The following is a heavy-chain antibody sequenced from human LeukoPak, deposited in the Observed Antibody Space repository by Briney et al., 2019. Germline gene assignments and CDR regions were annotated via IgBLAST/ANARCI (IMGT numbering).Heavy chain of an antibody. V-gene: IGHV3-30-3*01. CDR1: GFTFSSYA. CDR3: ARASLHYGDYPYYFDY. CDR2: ISYDGSNK. D-gene: IGHD4-17*01. Sequence: GGSLRLSCAASGFTFSSYAMHWVRQAPGKGLEWVAVISYDGSNKYYADSVKGRFTISRDNSKSTLYLQMNSLRAEDTAVYYCARASLHYGDYPYYFDYWGQGTLVTVSS. J-gene: IGHJ4*02.